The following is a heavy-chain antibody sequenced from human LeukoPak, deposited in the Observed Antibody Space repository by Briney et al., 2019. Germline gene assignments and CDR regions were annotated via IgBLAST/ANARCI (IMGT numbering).Heavy chain of an antibody. CDR2: ISGSGGTA. Sequence: GGSLRLSCAASGFTFSIYAMSWVRQAPGKGLEWVSAISGSGGTAYYADSVKGRFTISRDNSKNTLYLQMNSLRAEDTAVYYCAKDPFPALYSYGWYFDYWGQGTLVTVSS. J-gene: IGHJ4*02. CDR1: GFTFSIYA. CDR3: AKDPFPALYSYGWYFDY. V-gene: IGHV3-23*01. D-gene: IGHD5-18*01.